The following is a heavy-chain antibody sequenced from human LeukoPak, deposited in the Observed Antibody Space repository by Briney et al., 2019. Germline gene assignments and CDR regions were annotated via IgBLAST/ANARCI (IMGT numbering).Heavy chain of an antibody. CDR1: GYTFTSYG. CDR2: MNPNSGNT. J-gene: IGHJ6*02. Sequence: ASVKVSCKASGYTFTSYGINWVRQATGQGVEWMGWMNPNSGNTGYAQKFQGRVTMTRNTSISTAYMELSSLRSEDTAVYYCAGAGVKLGYYYYYGMDVWGQGTTVTVSS. D-gene: IGHD7-27*01. V-gene: IGHV1-8*02. CDR3: AGAGVKLGYYYYYGMDV.